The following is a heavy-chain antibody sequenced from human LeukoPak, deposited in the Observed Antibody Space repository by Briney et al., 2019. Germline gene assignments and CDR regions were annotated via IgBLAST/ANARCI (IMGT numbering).Heavy chain of an antibody. CDR1: GGSISSNY. CDR3: ARHVESSSENFFVP. J-gene: IGHJ5*02. Sequence: SETLSPTCTVSGGSISSNYWSWMRQPPGKGLEWVGYMHYSGSTNYNPSLKSRVTISFDTSRTQFSLKLSSVTAADTAVYYCARHVESSSENFFVPWGQGTLVTVSS. V-gene: IGHV4-59*08. CDR2: MHYSGST. D-gene: IGHD1-26*01.